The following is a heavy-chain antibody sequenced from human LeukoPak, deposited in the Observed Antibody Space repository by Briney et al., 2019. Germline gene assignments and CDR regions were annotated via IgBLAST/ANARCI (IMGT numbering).Heavy chain of an antibody. J-gene: IGHJ4*02. Sequence: SSETLSLTCAVYGGSFSGYYWNWIRQPPGEGLEWIGEINHSGSTNYNPSLKSRVTISVDTSKNQFSLKLSSVTAADTAVYYCARRYYDSSGSRRFDYWGQGTLVTVSS. V-gene: IGHV4-34*01. CDR2: INHSGST. D-gene: IGHD3-22*01. CDR3: ARRYYDSSGSRRFDY. CDR1: GGSFSGYY.